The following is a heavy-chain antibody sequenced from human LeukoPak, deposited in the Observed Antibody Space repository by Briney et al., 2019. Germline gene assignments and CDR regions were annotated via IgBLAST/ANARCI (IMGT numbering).Heavy chain of an antibody. CDR1: GGSFSGYY. J-gene: IGHJ4*02. CDR2: INHSGST. Sequence: SETLSLTCAAYGGSFSGYYWSWIRQPPGKGLEWIGEINHSGSTNYNPSLKSRVTISVDTSKNQFSLKLSSVTAADTAVYYCARGSLGYSYGRNFDYWGQGTLVTVSS. D-gene: IGHD5-18*01. CDR3: ARGSLGYSYGRNFDY. V-gene: IGHV4-34*01.